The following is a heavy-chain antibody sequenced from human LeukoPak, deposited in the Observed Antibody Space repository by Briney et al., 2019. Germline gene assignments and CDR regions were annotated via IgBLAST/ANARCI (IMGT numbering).Heavy chain of an antibody. CDR3: ARGSRDTLFDFWSGYDRFDY. CDR2: INPNSGGT. V-gene: IGHV1-2*02. D-gene: IGHD3-3*01. CDR1: GYTFTGYY. Sequence: ASVKVSCKASGYTFTGYYMHWVRQAPGQGLEWMGWINPNSGGTNYAQKFQGRVTMTRDTSISTAYMELSRLRSDDTAVYYCARGSRDTLFDFWSGYDRFDYWGQGTLVTVSS. J-gene: IGHJ4*02.